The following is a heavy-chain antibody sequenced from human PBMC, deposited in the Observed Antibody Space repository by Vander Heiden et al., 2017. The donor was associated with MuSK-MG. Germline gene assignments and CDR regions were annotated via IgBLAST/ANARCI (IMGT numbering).Heavy chain of an antibody. Sequence: QVQLQESGPGLVKPSETLSLTCAVSGYSISIGYYWGWIRQPRGKGLEWIGSIYHSGSTYYNPSLKSRVTISVDTSKNQFSLKLSSVTAADTAVYYCARLPRGAFDYWGQGTLVTVSS. D-gene: IGHD1-26*01. V-gene: IGHV4-38-2*01. J-gene: IGHJ4*02. CDR1: GYSISIGYY. CDR2: IYHSGST. CDR3: ARLPRGAFDY.